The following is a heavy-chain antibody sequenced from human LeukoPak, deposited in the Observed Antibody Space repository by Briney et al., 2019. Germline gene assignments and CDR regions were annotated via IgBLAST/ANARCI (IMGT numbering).Heavy chain of an antibody. V-gene: IGHV3-15*01. D-gene: IGHD1-7*01. Sequence: GGSLRLSFAASGFTFSKAWMSWVRQAPGKGLEWVGRIKSKSDGGTRDFAAPVKGRVTISRDESKNTVYLQMDSLKIEDTAVYYCTAGTGTSDFDYWGQGTLVTVSS. CDR2: IKSKSDGGTR. CDR3: TAGTGTSDFDY. CDR1: GFTFSKAW. J-gene: IGHJ4*02.